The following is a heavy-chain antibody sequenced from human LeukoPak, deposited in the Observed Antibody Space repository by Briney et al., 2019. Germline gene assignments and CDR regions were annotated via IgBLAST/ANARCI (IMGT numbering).Heavy chain of an antibody. D-gene: IGHD6-13*01. J-gene: IGHJ5*02. Sequence: GGSLRLSCAASGFTVSSNYMSWVREAPGKGLEWGSVIYSGGTTSYTDSVKGGVTISRHNSKNPLYLQMHSLRAEDTAVYYCARELGYNSSWYLSYYFDPWGQGTLVTVSS. CDR3: ARELGYNSSWYLSYYFDP. CDR1: GFTVSSNY. V-gene: IGHV3-53*01. CDR2: IYSGGTT.